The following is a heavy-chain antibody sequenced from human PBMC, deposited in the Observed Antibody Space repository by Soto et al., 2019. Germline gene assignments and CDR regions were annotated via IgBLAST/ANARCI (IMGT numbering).Heavy chain of an antibody. D-gene: IGHD2-8*01. V-gene: IGHV1-24*01. CDR1: GYTLTELS. CDR2: FDPEDGET. J-gene: IGHJ6*02. Sequence: ASVKVSCKVSGYTLTELSMHWVRQAPGKGLEWMGGFDPEDGETIYAQKFQGRVTMTEDTSTDTAYMELSSLRSEDTAVYYCASNGGCCTNGVCLNYYYGMDVWGQGTTVTVSS. CDR3: ASNGGCCTNGVCLNYYYGMDV.